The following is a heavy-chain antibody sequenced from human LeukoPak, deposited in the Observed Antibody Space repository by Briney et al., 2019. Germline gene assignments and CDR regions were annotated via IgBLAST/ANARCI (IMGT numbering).Heavy chain of an antibody. CDR1: GYPINIDYS. CDR2: VDHTGST. Sequence: SETLSLTCFVSGYPINIDYSWGWIRQPPGKGLEWIGYVDHTGSTNFNPSLNGRVSISRGTTKNLFSLRLRSVTAADTAVYFCARGRVSSSTWYSTYYYYFYMDVWGKGTTVTVSS. V-gene: IGHV4-59*01. D-gene: IGHD1-1*01. J-gene: IGHJ6*03. CDR3: ARGRVSSSTWYSTYYYYFYMDV.